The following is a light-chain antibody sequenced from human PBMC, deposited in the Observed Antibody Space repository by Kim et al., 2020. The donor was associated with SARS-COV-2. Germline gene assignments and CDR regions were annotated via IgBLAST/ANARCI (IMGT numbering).Light chain of an antibody. J-gene: IGKJ4*01. V-gene: IGKV4-1*01. Sequence: ATNNGKSSQSVLYSFNNENYLAWYQQKPGQPPKLLIYWASTRESGVPDRLSGSGSGTDFTLTISSLQAEDVAVYYCQQYYSTPPTFGGGTKVDIK. CDR3: QQYYSTPPT. CDR2: WAS. CDR1: QSVLYSFNNENY.